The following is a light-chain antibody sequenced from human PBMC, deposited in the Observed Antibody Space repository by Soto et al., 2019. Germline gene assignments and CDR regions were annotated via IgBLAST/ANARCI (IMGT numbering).Light chain of an antibody. CDR2: GTS. V-gene: IGKV3-20*01. CDR3: QHYGSFPIT. J-gene: IGKJ5*01. Sequence: EIVLTQSPGTLSLSPGERATVFCRASQSVSSSSVAWYQQKPGQSPRLLIYGTSSRPTGIPARCSGSGSGTDFTLTISRLDPEDFAVYYCQHYGSFPITFGQGTRLEIK. CDR1: QSVSSSS.